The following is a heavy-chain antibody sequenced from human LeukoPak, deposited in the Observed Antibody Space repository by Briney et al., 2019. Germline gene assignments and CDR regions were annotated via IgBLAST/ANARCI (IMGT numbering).Heavy chain of an antibody. V-gene: IGHV4-31*03. CDR1: GGSISSGGYY. CDR2: IYYSGST. D-gene: IGHD2-21*02. CDR3: ARGGLAYCGGDCYSGFDY. Sequence: SQTLSLTCTVSGGSISSGGYYWSWIRQHPGKGLEWIGYIYYSGSTYYNPSLKSRVTISVDTSKNQFSLKLSSVTAADTAVYYCARGGLAYCGGDCYSGFDYWGQGTLVTVSS. J-gene: IGHJ4*02.